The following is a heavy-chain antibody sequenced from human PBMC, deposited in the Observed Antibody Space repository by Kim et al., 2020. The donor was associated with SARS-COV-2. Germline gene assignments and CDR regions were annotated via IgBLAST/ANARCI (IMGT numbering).Heavy chain of an antibody. J-gene: IGHJ4*02. CDR3: ARGGKFFYDSSGYPEDF. CDR1: GFTFSSYR. V-gene: IGHV3-7*01. Sequence: GGSLRLSCAVSGFTFSSYRMSWVRQAPGKGLEWVANIKQDGSEKYHVDSVKGRFTISRDNAKNSLYLQMNSLRAEDTAVYYCARGGKFFYDSSGYPEDFWGQGTLVTVSS. D-gene: IGHD3-22*01. CDR2: IKQDGSEK.